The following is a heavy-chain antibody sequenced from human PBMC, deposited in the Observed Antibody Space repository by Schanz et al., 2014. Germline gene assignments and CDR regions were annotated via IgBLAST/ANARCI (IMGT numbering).Heavy chain of an antibody. D-gene: IGHD6-6*01. CDR3: AKIWKGHPIEVRPGWSDGMDV. CDR1: GYIFSSYA. J-gene: IGHJ6*02. CDR2: INPTTGNP. Sequence: QLVQSGSEFRKPGASVKVSCKASGYIFSSYAIHWVRQAPGQGLEWMGWINPTTGNPGYAQGFTGRFVFSFDTSVSTAYLQISGLKAEDTAVYYCAKIWKGHPIEVRPGWSDGMDVWGQGTTVTVSS. V-gene: IGHV7-4-1*02.